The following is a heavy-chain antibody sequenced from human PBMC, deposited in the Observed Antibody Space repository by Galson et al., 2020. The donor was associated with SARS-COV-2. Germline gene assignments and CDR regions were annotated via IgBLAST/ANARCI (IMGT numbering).Heavy chain of an antibody. CDR3: ALTFSSSWYGGFDY. D-gene: IGHD6-13*01. J-gene: IGHJ4*02. Sequence: ASVKVSCKASGYTFTSYGISWVRQAPGQGLEWMGWISAYNGNTNYAQKLQGRVTMTTDTSTSTAYMELRSLRSDDTAVYHCALTFSSSWYGGFDYWGQGTLVTVSS. V-gene: IGHV1-18*01. CDR1: GYTFTSYG. CDR2: ISAYNGNT.